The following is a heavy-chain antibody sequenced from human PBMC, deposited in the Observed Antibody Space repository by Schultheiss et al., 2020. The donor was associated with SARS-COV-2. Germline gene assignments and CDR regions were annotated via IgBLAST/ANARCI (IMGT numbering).Heavy chain of an antibody. CDR2: IYYTGSA. D-gene: IGHD3-10*01. CDR1: GDSISPYF. Sequence: SETLSLTCIVSGDSISPYFWAWFRQPPGRGLEWIGSIYYTGSANYNPSLKSRVTISVDTSKNQFSLKLSSVTAADTAVYYCARGKRGVRGVSFPFDYWGQGTLVTVSS. V-gene: IGHV4-59*01. J-gene: IGHJ4*02. CDR3: ARGKRGVRGVSFPFDY.